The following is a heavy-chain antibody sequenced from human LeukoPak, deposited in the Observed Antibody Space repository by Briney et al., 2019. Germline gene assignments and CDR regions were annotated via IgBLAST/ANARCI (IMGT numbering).Heavy chain of an antibody. CDR3: AKGGAAADNYWYFDL. D-gene: IGHD6-13*01. CDR2: ISWNSGNI. Sequence: TGGSLRLSCSASGFTFDDYAMHWVRQAPGKGLEWVSGISWNSGNITYGDSVKGRFTISRDNAKNSLYLQMNGLRTEDTALYYCAKGGAAADNYWYFDLWGRGTLVTVSS. CDR1: GFTFDDYA. J-gene: IGHJ2*01. V-gene: IGHV3-9*01.